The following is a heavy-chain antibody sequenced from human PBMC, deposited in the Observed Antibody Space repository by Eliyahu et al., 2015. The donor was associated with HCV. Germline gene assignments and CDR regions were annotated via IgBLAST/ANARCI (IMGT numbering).Heavy chain of an antibody. CDR2: TYYTGSA. Sequence: QVQLQESGPGLVKPSQXLSLTXNVSGDSIGSGGYYWSWIRQHPGKGLEWIGYTYYTGSAYYNPSHKSRVSISVDTSKNQFSLKVSSVTAADTAVYYCARGTTVTTHDYWGQGALVTVSS. J-gene: IGHJ4*02. D-gene: IGHD4-17*01. V-gene: IGHV4-31*03. CDR3: ARGTTVTTHDY. CDR1: GDSIGSGGYY.